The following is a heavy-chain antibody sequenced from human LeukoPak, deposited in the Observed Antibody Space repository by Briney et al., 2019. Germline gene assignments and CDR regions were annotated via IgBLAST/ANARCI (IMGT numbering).Heavy chain of an antibody. D-gene: IGHD2-21*02. V-gene: IGHV3-21*01. Sequence: GGSLRLSCATSGFTFSSYAMSWVRQAPGKGLEWVSSISSSSSYIYYADSVKGRFTISRDNAKNSLYLQMNSLRAEDTAVYYCARDWVTATPFDYWGQGTLVTVSS. J-gene: IGHJ4*02. CDR2: ISSSSSYI. CDR1: GFTFSSYA. CDR3: ARDWVTATPFDY.